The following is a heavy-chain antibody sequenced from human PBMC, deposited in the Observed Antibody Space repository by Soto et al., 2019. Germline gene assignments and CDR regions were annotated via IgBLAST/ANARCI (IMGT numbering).Heavy chain of an antibody. D-gene: IGHD6-19*01. V-gene: IGHV3-30*18. CDR3: AKGLGVAATDSY. CDR1: GFTLSSYG. CDR2: ISYDGSNK. Sequence: QVQLVESGGGVVQPGRSLRLSCAASGFTLSSYGMHWVRQAPGKGLEWVAVISYDGSNKYYADSVKGRFTISRDNSKNTLYLQMNSLRAEDTAVYYCAKGLGVAATDSYWGQGTLVTVSS. J-gene: IGHJ4*02.